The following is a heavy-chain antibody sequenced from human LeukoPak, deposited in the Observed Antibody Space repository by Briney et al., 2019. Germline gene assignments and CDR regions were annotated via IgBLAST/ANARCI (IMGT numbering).Heavy chain of an antibody. D-gene: IGHD2-15*01. J-gene: IGHJ4*02. CDR2: ISSSSRYI. CDR1: GFTFSSYS. CDR3: ARGLRYCSGGSCPPLFDY. V-gene: IGHV3-21*01. Sequence: PGGSLRLSCAASGFTFSSYSMNWVRQAPGKGLEWVSSISSSSRYIYYADSVKGRFTISRDDAKNSLYLQMNSLRAEDTAVYYCARGLRYCSGGSCPPLFDYWGQGTLVTVSS.